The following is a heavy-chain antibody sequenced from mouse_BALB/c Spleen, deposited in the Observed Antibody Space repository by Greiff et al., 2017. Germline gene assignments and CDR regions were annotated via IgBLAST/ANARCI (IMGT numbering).Heavy chain of an antibody. J-gene: IGHJ4*01. CDR3: AREGGNYVAMDY. Sequence: EVQGVESGGGLVKPGGSLKLSCAASGFTFSSYAMSWVRQSPEKRLEWVAEISSGGSYTYYPDTVTGRFTISRDNAKNTLYLEMSSLRSEDTAMYYCAREGGNYVAMDYWGQGTSVTVSS. CDR1: GFTFSSYA. CDR2: ISSGGSYT. D-gene: IGHD2-1*01. V-gene: IGHV5-9-4*01.